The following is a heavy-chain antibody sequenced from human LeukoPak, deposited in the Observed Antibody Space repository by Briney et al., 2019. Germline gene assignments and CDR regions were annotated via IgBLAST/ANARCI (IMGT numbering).Heavy chain of an antibody. V-gene: IGHV4-39*07. CDR3: ARSTGYSSGWYPNFDY. CDR2: IYYSGST. D-gene: IGHD6-19*01. Sequence: SETLSLTCTVSGGSISSSSYYWGWIRQPPGKGLEWIGSIYYSGSTYYNPSLKSRVTISVDTSKNQFSLKLSSVTAADTAVYYCARSTGYSSGWYPNFDYWGQGTLVTVSS. J-gene: IGHJ4*02. CDR1: GGSISSSSYY.